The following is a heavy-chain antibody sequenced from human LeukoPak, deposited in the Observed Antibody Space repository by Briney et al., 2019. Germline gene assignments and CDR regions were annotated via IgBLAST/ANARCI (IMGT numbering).Heavy chain of an antibody. V-gene: IGHV3-30*04. CDR3: ARDALEVVAATRGELLEAEDYYYGMGV. J-gene: IGHJ6*04. D-gene: IGHD2-15*01. CDR1: GFTFSSYA. Sequence: GGSLRLSCAASGFTFSSYAMHWVRQAPGKGLEWVAVISYDGSNKYYADSVKGRFNISRDNSKNTLYLQMNSLRAEDTAVYYCARDALEVVAATRGELLEAEDYYYGMGVWGKGTTVTVSS. CDR2: ISYDGSNK.